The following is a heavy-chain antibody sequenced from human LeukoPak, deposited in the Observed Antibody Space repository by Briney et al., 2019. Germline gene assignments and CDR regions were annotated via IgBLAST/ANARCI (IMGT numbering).Heavy chain of an antibody. D-gene: IGHD3-22*01. Sequence: GGSLRLSCAASGFSFDNAWMSWVRQAPGKGLEWVGRIKRNSEGGITQYAAPVKDRFTISRDDSENTLYLQMNSLKMEDPAVYYCTTDYYDSGSDMDVWGKGTTVTVSS. CDR3: TTDYYDSGSDMDV. CDR2: IKRNSEGGIT. J-gene: IGHJ6*03. CDR1: GFSFDNAW. V-gene: IGHV3-15*01.